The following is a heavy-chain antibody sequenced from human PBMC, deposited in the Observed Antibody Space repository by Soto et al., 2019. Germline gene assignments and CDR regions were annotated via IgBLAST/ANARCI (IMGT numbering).Heavy chain of an antibody. V-gene: IGHV1-18*01. J-gene: IGHJ4*02. CDR3: ARVSAYSTPWSFDN. Sequence: QVQLVQSGAEVKKPGASVRVSCKASGYTFSRYGISWVRQAPGQGLEWMGWISGFNGNTKESEKLQGRVTLTTDTAANTAHMELRGLRSDDTAVYYCARVSAYSTPWSFDNWGQGTLVTVSS. CDR1: GYTFSRYG. CDR2: ISGFNGNT. D-gene: IGHD6-13*01.